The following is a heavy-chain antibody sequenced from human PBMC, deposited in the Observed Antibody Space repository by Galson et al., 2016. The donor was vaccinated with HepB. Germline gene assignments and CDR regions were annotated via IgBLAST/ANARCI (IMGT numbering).Heavy chain of an antibody. CDR2: INPSGGDT. Sequence: SCKASGYTFTSYYMHWVRQAPGQGLEWMGIINPSGGDTSYAQKFQGRVTMTRDTSTSTVYMELSSLRSEDTALYYCARERKPELDYYYYYGMDVWGQGTTVTVSS. D-gene: IGHD1-14*01. CDR1: GYTFTSYY. V-gene: IGHV1-46*03. CDR3: ARERKPELDYYYYYGMDV. J-gene: IGHJ6*02.